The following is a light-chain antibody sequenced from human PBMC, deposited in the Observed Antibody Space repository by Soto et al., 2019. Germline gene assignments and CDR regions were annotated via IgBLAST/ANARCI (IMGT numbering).Light chain of an antibody. J-gene: IGLJ3*02. CDR1: NIGSKG. V-gene: IGLV3-21*02. Sequence: SYVLTQPPSVSVAPGQTARITCGGNNIGSKGVHWYQQKSGQAPVLVVYDDSDRPSGIPERFSGSNAGNTAILTISRVEAGDEADYYCQVWDNSNDHCLFGGGTKLTVL. CDR3: QVWDNSNDHCL. CDR2: DDS.